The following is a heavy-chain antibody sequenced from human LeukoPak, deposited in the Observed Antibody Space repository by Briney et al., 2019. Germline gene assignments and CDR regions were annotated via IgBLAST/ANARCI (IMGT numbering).Heavy chain of an antibody. CDR3: ARGVVPAASFDP. CDR2: INHSGST. V-gene: IGHV4-34*01. CDR1: GGSFSGYY. Sequence: PSETLSLACAVYGGSFSGYYWSWIRQPPGKGLEWIGEINHSGSTNYNPSLKSRVTISVDRSKNQFSLKLSSVTAADTAVYYCARGVVPAASFDPWGQGTLVTVSS. D-gene: IGHD2-2*01. J-gene: IGHJ5*02.